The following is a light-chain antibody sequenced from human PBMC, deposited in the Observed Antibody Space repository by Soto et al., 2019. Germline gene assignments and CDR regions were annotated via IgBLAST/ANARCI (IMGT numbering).Light chain of an antibody. CDR3: QQYGDSPMFT. J-gene: IGKJ3*01. CDR2: GAS. CDR1: QSVSGNY. Sequence: IVLTQSPGTLSLSLGERATLSCRASQSVSGNYGAWYRQKPGQAPRLLIYGASSRAIGIPNSFSGSGSGTDFTLTISTLEPEDFAVYYCQQYGDSPMFTFGPGTKVDIK. V-gene: IGKV3-20*01.